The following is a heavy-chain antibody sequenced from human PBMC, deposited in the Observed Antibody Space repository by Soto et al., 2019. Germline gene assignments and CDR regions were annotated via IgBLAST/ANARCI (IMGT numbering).Heavy chain of an antibody. V-gene: IGHV3-15*01. CDR3: STVRTSIIITPADV. D-gene: IGHD3-10*01. CDR2: IKAKTNGGTT. Sequence: EVQVVESGGGLVKPGGSLRLSCAVSGFTFTNACMVWVRQAPGKGLEWVGHIKAKTNGGTTDYAAPVKGRFTISRDAQKNTVYLQMTSLRTEHTSVYYCSTVRTSIIITPADVWVRGASVTVSS. CDR1: GFTFTNAC. J-gene: IGHJ6*04.